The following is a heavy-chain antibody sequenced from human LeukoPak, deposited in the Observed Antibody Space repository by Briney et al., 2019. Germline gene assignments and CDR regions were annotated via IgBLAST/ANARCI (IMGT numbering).Heavy chain of an antibody. CDR2: IYYSGTT. Sequence: PSETLSLTCTVSGGSISSTSYYWGWIRQPPGKGLEWIGSIYYSGTTYYKASLQSRLTISVDTSKNEFSLRLSPVTAADTAVHYCATPAGPYGDYDYWGQGTLVTVSS. V-gene: IGHV4-39*01. D-gene: IGHD4-17*01. CDR1: GGSISSTSYY. CDR3: ATPAGPYGDYDY. J-gene: IGHJ4*02.